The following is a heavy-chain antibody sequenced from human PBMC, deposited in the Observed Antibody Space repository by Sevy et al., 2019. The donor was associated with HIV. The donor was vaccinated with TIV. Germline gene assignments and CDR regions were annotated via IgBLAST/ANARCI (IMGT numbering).Heavy chain of an antibody. CDR1: GFSLTTSD. CDR2: IDSGGST. CDR3: ARDRYYDASGYYYYYYGMDV. Sequence: GGSLRLSCAASGFSLTTSDMHWVRQAPGKGLEWVSLIDSGGSTYYADSVKGRFTISRDNAKNTLYLQMNPLRAEDTAVYFCARDRYYDASGYYYYYYGMDVWGQGTTVTVSS. V-gene: IGHV3-66*01. D-gene: IGHD3-22*01. J-gene: IGHJ6*02.